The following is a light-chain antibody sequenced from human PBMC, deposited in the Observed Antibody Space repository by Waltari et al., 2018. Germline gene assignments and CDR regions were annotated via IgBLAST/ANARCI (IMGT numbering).Light chain of an antibody. Sequence: QSALTQTATVSGSPGQSITISCTGTSSDGGTYNLVFWYQQYPGKAPTLIMYDVNKRPPGVSNRFPHSQSRNTASLTISGLQAAEEADYYCCSYAGSAISVFGGGTTVTVL. CDR1: SSDGGTYNL. J-gene: IGLJ3*02. CDR3: CSYAGSAISV. V-gene: IGLV2-23*02. CDR2: DVN.